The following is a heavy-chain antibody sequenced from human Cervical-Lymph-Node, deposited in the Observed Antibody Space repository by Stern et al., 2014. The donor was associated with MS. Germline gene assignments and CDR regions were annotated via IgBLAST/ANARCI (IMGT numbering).Heavy chain of an antibody. CDR1: GGSITSYY. J-gene: IGHJ4*02. CDR3: ARGPYSTGLHFDY. V-gene: IGHV4-59*01. CDR2: IYYSGST. Sequence: QLQLQESGPGLVKPSATLSLTCTVSGGSITSYYWSWIRQPPGKGLEWIGYIYYSGSTNYNPSLKSRVTISVDTSKNQFSLKLSSVTAADTAVYYCARGPYSTGLHFDYWGQETLVTVSS. D-gene: IGHD6-25*01.